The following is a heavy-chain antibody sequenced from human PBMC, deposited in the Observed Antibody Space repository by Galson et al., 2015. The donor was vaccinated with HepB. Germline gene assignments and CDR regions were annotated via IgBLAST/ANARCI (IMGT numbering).Heavy chain of an antibody. Sequence: SLRLSCAASGFTFSSYTMGWVRQAPGKGLEWVSGIKGGGDTYYADSVKGRFSISRDNSKKTLYLQMNSLRAEDTAVYHCAKTDSIYIRRPFDLWGQGTMVTVSS. D-gene: IGHD3-22*01. CDR1: GFTFSSYT. CDR2: IKGGGDT. CDR3: AKTDSIYIRRPFDL. V-gene: IGHV3-23*01. J-gene: IGHJ3*01.